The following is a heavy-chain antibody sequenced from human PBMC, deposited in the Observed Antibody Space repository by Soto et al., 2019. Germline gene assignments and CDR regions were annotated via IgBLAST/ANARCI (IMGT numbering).Heavy chain of an antibody. D-gene: IGHD3-22*01. V-gene: IGHV4-31*03. J-gene: IGHJ3*02. CDR2: IYYSGST. CDR3: ARGIAQIVVVITSGGAFDI. Sequence: PSESMSLTSTVSGGSISSCGYYWSWIRQHPGKGLEWIGYIYYSGSTYYNPSLKSRVTISVDTSKNQFSLKLSSVTAADTAVYYCARGIAQIVVVITSGGAFDIWGQGTMVTGSS. CDR1: GGSISSCGYY.